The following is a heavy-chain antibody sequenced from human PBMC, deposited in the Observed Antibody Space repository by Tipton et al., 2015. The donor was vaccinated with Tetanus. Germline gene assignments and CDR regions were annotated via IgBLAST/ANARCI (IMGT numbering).Heavy chain of an antibody. Sequence: QLVQSGAEVKKPGESLKISCQCSGYSFDTYWIAWVRQMPGKGLEWMGIIYPGDSETRYSPSFQGHVTMSADKSINTAYLQWNSLKASDTAMYVCARLHLRTFASSSGYWGQGTLVTVSS. V-gene: IGHV5-51*01. CDR2: IYPGDSET. CDR3: ARLHLRTFASSSGY. CDR1: GYSFDTYW. D-gene: IGHD6-6*01. J-gene: IGHJ4*02.